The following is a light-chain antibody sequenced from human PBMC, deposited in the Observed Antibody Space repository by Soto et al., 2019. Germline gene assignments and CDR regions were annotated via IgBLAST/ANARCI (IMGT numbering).Light chain of an antibody. CDR3: QQYHSSPIT. CDR1: QSVLYSSNNKNY. V-gene: IGKV4-1*01. CDR2: WAS. J-gene: IGKJ3*01. Sequence: DIVMTQSPDSLAVSLGERATINCKSSQSVLYSSNNKNYLAWYQQKPGQPPKLLIYWASTREFGVPDRFSGGGSGTDFTLTISSLQAEDVALYYCQQYHSSPITFGPGTKVDIK.